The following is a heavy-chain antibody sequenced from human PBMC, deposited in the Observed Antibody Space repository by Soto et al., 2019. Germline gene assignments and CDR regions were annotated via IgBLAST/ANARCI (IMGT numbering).Heavy chain of an antibody. CDR1: GGSISSGGYY. Sequence: QVQLQESGPGRVKPSQTLSLTCTVSGGSISSGGYYWSWIRQHPGKGLEWIGYIYYSGSTYYNPSRKSRVTISVDTSKNQFSLKLSSVTAADTAVYYCARHSGTMVRGVVFDYWGQGTLVTVSS. CDR3: ARHSGTMVRGVVFDY. J-gene: IGHJ4*02. CDR2: IYYSGST. V-gene: IGHV4-31*03. D-gene: IGHD3-10*01.